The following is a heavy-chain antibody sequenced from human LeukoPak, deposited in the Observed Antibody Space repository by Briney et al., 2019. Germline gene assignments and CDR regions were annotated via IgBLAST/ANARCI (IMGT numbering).Heavy chain of an antibody. Sequence: SETLSLTCTVSGGSISSSSYYWGWIRQPPGKGLEWIGSIYYSGSTYYNPSLKSRVTISVDTSKNQFSLKLSSVTAADTAVYYCARKGGRDLTGYSWFDPWGQGTLVTVSS. V-gene: IGHV4-39*07. CDR3: ARKGGRDLTGYSWFDP. D-gene: IGHD3-9*01. CDR2: IYYSGST. CDR1: GGSISSSSYY. J-gene: IGHJ5*02.